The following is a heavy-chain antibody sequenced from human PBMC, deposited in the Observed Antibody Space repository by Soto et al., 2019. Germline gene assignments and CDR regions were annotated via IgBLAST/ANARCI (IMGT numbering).Heavy chain of an antibody. CDR2: IIPILGIA. CDR1: GGTFSSYT. V-gene: IGHV1-69*02. J-gene: IGHJ4*02. D-gene: IGHD3-22*01. CDR3: ASAAGGYDSSGYYHYFDY. Sequence: QVQLVQSGAEVKKPGSSVKVSCKASGGTFSSYTISWVRQAPGQGLEWMGRIIPILGIANYAQKFQGRVTITAAKSRSTAYMELSSLRSEDTAVYYCASAAGGYDSSGYYHYFDYWGQGTLVTVSS.